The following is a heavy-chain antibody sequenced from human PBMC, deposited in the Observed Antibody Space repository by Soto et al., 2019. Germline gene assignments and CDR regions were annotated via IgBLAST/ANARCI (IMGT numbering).Heavy chain of an antibody. CDR3: GHTRGYGVFDPVDI. Sequence: PGGSLRLSCAASGFIFSTYAINLVHQAPGKGLEWVSAISSSGDSAYYAESVRGRFTISRDNSINTLYLQMRSLRPEDTAVYYCGHTRGYGVFDPVDIWGQGTMPTVSS. CDR2: ISSSGDSA. D-gene: IGHD4-17*01. J-gene: IGHJ3*02. V-gene: IGHV3-23*01. CDR1: GFIFSTYA.